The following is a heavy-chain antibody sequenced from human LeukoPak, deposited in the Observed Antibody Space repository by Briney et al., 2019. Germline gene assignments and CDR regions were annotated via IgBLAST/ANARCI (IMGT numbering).Heavy chain of an antibody. CDR2: VNPSGGST. J-gene: IGHJ4*02. Sequence: GASAKVSCKASGYTFTNYHMHWVRQAPGQGPEWMGIVNPSGGSTAYAQQFQGRVTMASDTSTSTVYMELSSLTSEDTAIYYCARDCGVALYHFDYWGQGTLVTVSS. D-gene: IGHD2-15*01. V-gene: IGHV1-46*01. CDR1: GYTFTNYH. CDR3: ARDCGVALYHFDY.